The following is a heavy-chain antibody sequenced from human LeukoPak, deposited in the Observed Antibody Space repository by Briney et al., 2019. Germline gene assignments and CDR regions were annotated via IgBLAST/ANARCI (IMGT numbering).Heavy chain of an antibody. D-gene: IGHD6-6*01. V-gene: IGHV4-4*07. CDR3: AKGVAARMWGVFDAFDI. CDR1: GGSISSYY. Sequence: SETLSLTCTVSGGSISSYYWSWIRQPAGKGLEWIGRIYTSGSANYNPSLKSRVTMSVDTSKNQFSLKLSSVTAADTAVYYCAKGVAARMWGVFDAFDIWGQGTMVTVSS. J-gene: IGHJ3*02. CDR2: IYTSGSA.